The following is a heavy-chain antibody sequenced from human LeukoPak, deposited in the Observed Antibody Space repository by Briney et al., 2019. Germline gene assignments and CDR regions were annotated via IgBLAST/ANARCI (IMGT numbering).Heavy chain of an antibody. D-gene: IGHD4-17*01. CDR2: ISAYNGNT. CDR1: GYTFTSYY. J-gene: IGHJ6*02. V-gene: IGHV1-18*04. CDR3: ARREVTTDYYYYGMDV. Sequence: ASVKVSCKASGYTFTSYYMHWVRQAPGQGLEWMGWISAYNGNTNYAQKLQGRVTMTTDTSTSTAYMELRSLRSDDTAVYYCARREVTTDYYYYGMDVWGQGTTVTVSS.